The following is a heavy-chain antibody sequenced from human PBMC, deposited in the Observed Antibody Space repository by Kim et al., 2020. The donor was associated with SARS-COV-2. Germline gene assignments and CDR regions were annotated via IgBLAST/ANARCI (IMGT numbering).Heavy chain of an antibody. Sequence: GGSLRLSCAASGFTFSSYGMHWVRQAPGKGLEWVAVISYDGSNKYYADSVKGRFTISRDNSKNTLYLQMNSLRAEDTAVYYCAKEGRRELELRSWFDPWGQGTLVTVSS. D-gene: IGHD1-7*01. CDR1: GFTFSSYG. CDR3: AKEGRRELELRSWFDP. CDR2: ISYDGSNK. V-gene: IGHV3-30*18. J-gene: IGHJ5*02.